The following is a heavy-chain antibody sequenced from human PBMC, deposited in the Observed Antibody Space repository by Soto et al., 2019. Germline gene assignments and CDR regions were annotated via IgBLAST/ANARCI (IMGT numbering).Heavy chain of an antibody. CDR1: GGSISSYY. CDR3: ATKPNGLYYFDY. CDR2: IYYSGST. J-gene: IGHJ4*02. D-gene: IGHD2-8*01. Sequence: QVQLQESGPGLVKPSETLSLTCTVSGGSISSYYWSWIRQPPGKGLEWIGYIYYSGSTNYNPSLKSRVTISVDTSKNQFSLKLSSVTAADTAVYYCATKPNGLYYFDYWGQGTLVTVSS. V-gene: IGHV4-59*01.